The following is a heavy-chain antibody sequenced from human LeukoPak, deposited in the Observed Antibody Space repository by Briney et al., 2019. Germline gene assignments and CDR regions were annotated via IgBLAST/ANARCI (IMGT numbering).Heavy chain of an antibody. D-gene: IGHD6-19*01. Sequence: GGSLRLSCAASGFTFSSYAMHWVRQAPGKGLGWVAVISYDGSNKYYADSVKGRFTISRDNSKNTLYLQMNSLRAEDTAVYYCARDQYSSGWYVSSYYYYGMDVWGQGTTVTDSS. V-gene: IGHV3-30-3*01. CDR3: ARDQYSSGWYVSSYYYYGMDV. CDR2: ISYDGSNK. J-gene: IGHJ6*02. CDR1: GFTFSSYA.